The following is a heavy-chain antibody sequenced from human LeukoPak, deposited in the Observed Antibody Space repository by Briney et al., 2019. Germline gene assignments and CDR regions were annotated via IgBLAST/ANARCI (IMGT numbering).Heavy chain of an antibody. CDR2: IIPIFGTA. Sequence: SVKVSCKASGGTFSSYAISWVRQAPGQGLEWMGGIIPIFGTANYAQKLQGRVTITADESTGTAYMELSSLRSEDTAVYYCVCGGYSYGYSLGYWGQGTLVTVSS. CDR3: VCGGYSYGYSLGY. V-gene: IGHV1-69*13. D-gene: IGHD5-18*01. CDR1: GGTFSSYA. J-gene: IGHJ4*02.